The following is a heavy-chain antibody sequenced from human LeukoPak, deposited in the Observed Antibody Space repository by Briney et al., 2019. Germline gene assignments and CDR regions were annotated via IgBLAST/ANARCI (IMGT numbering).Heavy chain of an antibody. V-gene: IGHV5-51*01. CDR2: IYPGDSDT. J-gene: IGHJ6*03. D-gene: IGHD6-19*01. CDR1: GYSFTSYW. Sequence: GESLKISCKGSGYSFTSYWIGWVRQMPGKGLEWMGIIYPGDSDTRYSPSFQGQVTISAVKSISTAYLQWSSLKASDTAMYYCARRRRAVAGTDYYYYMDVWGKGTTVTVSS. CDR3: ARRRRAVAGTDYYYYMDV.